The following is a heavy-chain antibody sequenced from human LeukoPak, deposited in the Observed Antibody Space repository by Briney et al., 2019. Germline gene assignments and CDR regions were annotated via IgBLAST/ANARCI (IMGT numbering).Heavy chain of an antibody. CDR3: AKDMSGSSSGNFDY. D-gene: IGHD6-6*01. CDR1: GFDFEDYA. J-gene: IGHJ4*02. V-gene: IGHV3-9*01. Sequence: GGSRRLSCAASGFDFEDYAIHWVRQVPGKGREWVSGISWNSGAKAYADSVRGRFTISRDNAKNSLYLQMNSLRGEDTALYYCAKDMSGSSSGNFDYWGQGTLVTVSS. CDR2: ISWNSGAK.